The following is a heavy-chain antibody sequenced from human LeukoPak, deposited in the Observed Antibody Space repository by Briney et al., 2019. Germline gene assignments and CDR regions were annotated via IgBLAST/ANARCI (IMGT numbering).Heavy chain of an antibody. CDR2: IFYSATT. D-gene: IGHD3-9*01. CDR3: ARRSRLYKHETTGYHDA. CDR1: GDYITTTNYY. V-gene: IGHV4-39*01. Sequence: SETLSLTCNVSGDYITTTNYYWAWIRQPPGRGLEWIASIFYSATTYYNPSLKSRVTISMDTSRKQISLRLSSVSATDTAIYYCARRSRLYKHETTGYHDAWGQGTRVTVSS. J-gene: IGHJ5*02.